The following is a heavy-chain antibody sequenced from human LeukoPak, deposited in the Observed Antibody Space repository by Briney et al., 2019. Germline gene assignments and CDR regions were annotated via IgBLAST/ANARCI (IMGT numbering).Heavy chain of an antibody. J-gene: IGHJ5*02. D-gene: IGHD3-10*01. CDR2: IYYSGIT. V-gene: IGHV4-39*07. CDR1: GDSLSGSSYF. Sequence: SETLSLTCTVSGDSLSGSSYFWGWIRQTPGKGLEWIWNIYYSGITKYSPSLQSRVTVSVDTSKNQFSLKLKSMTAADTAVYYCASSRDQDWFDPWGQGTLVTVSS. CDR3: ASSRDQDWFDP.